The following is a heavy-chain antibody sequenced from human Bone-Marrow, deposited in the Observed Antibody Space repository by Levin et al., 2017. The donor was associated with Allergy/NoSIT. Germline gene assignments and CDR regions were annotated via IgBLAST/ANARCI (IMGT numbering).Heavy chain of an antibody. CDR2: IHYSGST. J-gene: IGHJ5*02. CDR3: ARRPVEARYTTSENWFDP. CDR1: GGSISNYY. Sequence: SPTLSLPCTVSGGSISNYYWNWIRQPPGKGLEWIGRIHYSGSTNYNPSLRSRVTISVDTSKNQFSLKLTSVTAADTAVYYCARRPVEARYTTSENWFDPWGQGTLVTVSS. D-gene: IGHD2-2*02. V-gene: IGHV4-59*08.